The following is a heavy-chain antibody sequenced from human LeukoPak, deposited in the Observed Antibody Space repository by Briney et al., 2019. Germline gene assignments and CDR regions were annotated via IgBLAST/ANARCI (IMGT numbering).Heavy chain of an antibody. J-gene: IGHJ3*02. D-gene: IGHD1-26*01. CDR3: ARAGGGGSYWDKAFDI. CDR1: GGTFSSYA. Sequence: SVKVSCKASGGTFSSYAISWVRQAPGQGLEWMGGIIPIFGTANYAQKFQGRVTITTDESTSTAYMELSSLRSEDTAVYYCARAGGGGSYWDKAFDIWGQGTMVTVSS. V-gene: IGHV1-69*05. CDR2: IIPIFGTA.